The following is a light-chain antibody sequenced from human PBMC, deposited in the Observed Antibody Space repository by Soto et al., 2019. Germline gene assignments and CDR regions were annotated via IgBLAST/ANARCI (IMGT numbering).Light chain of an antibody. Sequence: DIQMSQSPSSLSASIGDRVTITCRASLSISTYLNWYQRRPGKAPKFLIYAASSLQSGVPSRFSGSGSGTDFTLTISNVQPEDFATYYCQQAYNSPLTFGGGTKVEIK. V-gene: IGKV1-39*01. CDR3: QQAYNSPLT. J-gene: IGKJ4*01. CDR2: AAS. CDR1: LSISTY.